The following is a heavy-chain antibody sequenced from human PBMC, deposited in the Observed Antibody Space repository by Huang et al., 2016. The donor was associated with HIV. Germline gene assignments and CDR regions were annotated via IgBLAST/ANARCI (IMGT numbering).Heavy chain of an antibody. CDR2: IYHSGTT. J-gene: IGHJ5*02. Sequence: QLQLQESGPGLVKPSETLSLTCTVSGGSISSSSYYWGWIRQPPGKGLEWIGSIYHSGTTYDNQSLKSRVTISVDTARTQFSRKLSSVTAADTAVYYCAAHGRIVGIPAAPLRFDPWGQGTLVTVSS. CDR1: GGSISSSSYY. D-gene: IGHD6-13*01. V-gene: IGHV4-39*01. CDR3: AAHGRIVGIPAAPLRFDP.